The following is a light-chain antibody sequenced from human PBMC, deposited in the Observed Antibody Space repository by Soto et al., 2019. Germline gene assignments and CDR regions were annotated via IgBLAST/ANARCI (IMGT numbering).Light chain of an antibody. CDR2: EVS. CDR3: SSYTSSSTYV. Sequence: QSVLTQPASVSGSPGQSITISCTGTSSDVGGHNYVSWYQQHPGRAPKLMIYEVSNRPPGVSNRFSGSKSGNTASLTISGLQPEDEADYYCSSYTSSSTYVFGTGTKVTVL. V-gene: IGLV2-14*01. CDR1: SSDVGGHNY. J-gene: IGLJ1*01.